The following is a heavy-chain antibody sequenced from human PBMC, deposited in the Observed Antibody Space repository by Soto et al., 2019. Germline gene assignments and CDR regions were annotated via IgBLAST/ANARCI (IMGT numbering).Heavy chain of an antibody. V-gene: IGHV2-70*01. CDR1: GFSLRNNGMC. CDR2: IDWDDDK. J-gene: IGHJ4*02. D-gene: IGHD3-10*01. Sequence: SGAALVYPARTLALTCTFSGFSLRNNGMCVSWIRQPPGKALEWLALIDWDDDKYYSTSLKTRLTISKDTSKNQVVLTMTNMDPVDTATYYCARSHYYGSGSYSDFDYWGQGTLVTVSS. CDR3: ARSHYYGSGSYSDFDY.